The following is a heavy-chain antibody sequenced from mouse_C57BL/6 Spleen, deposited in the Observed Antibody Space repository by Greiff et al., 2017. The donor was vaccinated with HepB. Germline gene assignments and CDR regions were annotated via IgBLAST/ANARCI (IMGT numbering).Heavy chain of an antibody. CDR3: ARRITTVVADYYAMDY. CDR2: IYPRSGNT. Sequence: VQLQESGAELARPGASVKLSCKASGYTFTSYGISWVKQRTGQGLEWIGEIYPRSGNTYYNEKFKGKATLTADKSSSTAYMELRSLTSEDSAVYFCARRITTVVADYYAMDYWGQGTSVTVSS. J-gene: IGHJ4*01. D-gene: IGHD1-1*01. V-gene: IGHV1-81*01. CDR1: GYTFTSYG.